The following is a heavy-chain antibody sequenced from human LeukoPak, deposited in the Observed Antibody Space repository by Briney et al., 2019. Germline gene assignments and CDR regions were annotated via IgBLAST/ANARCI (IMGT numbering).Heavy chain of an antibody. CDR1: GFTFSGYA. J-gene: IGHJ4*02. Sequence: GGSLRLSCAASGFTFSGYAMSWVRQAPGKGLEWVSAISGSGGSTYYADSVKGRFTISRDNSKNTLYLQMNSLRAEDTAVYYCAKFIVVVPAAYHYWGQGTLVTVSS. CDR3: AKFIVVVPAAYHY. D-gene: IGHD2-2*01. CDR2: ISGSGGST. V-gene: IGHV3-23*01.